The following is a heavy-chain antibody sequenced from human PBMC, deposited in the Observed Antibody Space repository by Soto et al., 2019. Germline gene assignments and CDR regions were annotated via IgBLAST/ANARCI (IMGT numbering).Heavy chain of an antibody. D-gene: IGHD2-2*01. J-gene: IGHJ3*02. Sequence: KEMEWIGRIYSSGRSNYNPSVKSRVTMSVDTSKNQSSLRLSSVTAADTAMYYCARERAYQLSGAGALDIWGLGTM. V-gene: IGHV4-4*07. CDR2: IYSSGRS. CDR3: ARERAYQLSGAGALDI.